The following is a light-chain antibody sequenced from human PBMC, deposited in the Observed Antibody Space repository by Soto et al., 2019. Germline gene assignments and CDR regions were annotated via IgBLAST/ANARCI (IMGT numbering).Light chain of an antibody. Sequence: EIVMTQSPATLSVSPGERATLSCRASQSVSSNLAWYQQKPGQAPRLLIYGASTRATGIPARFSGSGSGTEFTLTISSLQSEDFALYYCQQYNNWPSWTFGQGTNVDIK. CDR2: GAS. CDR3: QQYNNWPSWT. CDR1: QSVSSN. J-gene: IGKJ1*01. V-gene: IGKV3-15*01.